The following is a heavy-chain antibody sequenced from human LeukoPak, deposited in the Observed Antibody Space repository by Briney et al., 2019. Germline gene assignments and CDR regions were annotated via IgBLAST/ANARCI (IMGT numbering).Heavy chain of an antibody. CDR2: INWNGGST. D-gene: IGHD3-10*01. CDR3: ARDSVPMVRGVPTHWFDP. J-gene: IGHJ5*02. Sequence: GGSLRLSCAASGFTFDDYGMSWVRQAPGKGLEWVSGINWNGGSTGYADSVKGRFTISRDNAKNSLYLQMNSLRAEDTALYYCARDSVPMVRGVPTHWFDPLGQGTLVTVSS. V-gene: IGHV3-20*04. CDR1: GFTFDDYG.